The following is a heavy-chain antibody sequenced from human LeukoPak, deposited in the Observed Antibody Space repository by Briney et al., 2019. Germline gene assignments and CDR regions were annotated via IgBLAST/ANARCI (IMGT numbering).Heavy chain of an antibody. V-gene: IGHV4-34*01. CDR3: ARGLRLPSRSSPAVPHV. D-gene: IGHD2-2*01. CDR2: INHSGTT. CDR1: GGSFSDYY. Sequence: SETLSLTCAVYGGSFSDYYWNWIRQHPGKGLEWIGEINHSGTTNYNPSLKSRVTISVDTSKNQFSLRLSAVTAADTAVYHCARGLRLPSRSSPAVPHVWGKGTTVTVSA. J-gene: IGHJ6*04.